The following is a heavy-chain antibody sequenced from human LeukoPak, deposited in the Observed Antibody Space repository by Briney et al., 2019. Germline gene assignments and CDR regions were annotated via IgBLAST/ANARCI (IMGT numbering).Heavy chain of an antibody. CDR2: IYPDDSDT. V-gene: IGHV5-51*01. CDR1: GYSFPTYW. CDR3: ARDYDYLWGSYRANHNYFDY. Sequence: GESLKISCKGSGYSFPTYWIGWVRQMPGKGLELMGIIYPDDSDTRYSPSFQGQVTISADKSISTAYLQWSSLKASDTAMYYCARDYDYLWGSYRANHNYFDYWGQGTLVTVSS. D-gene: IGHD3-16*02. J-gene: IGHJ4*02.